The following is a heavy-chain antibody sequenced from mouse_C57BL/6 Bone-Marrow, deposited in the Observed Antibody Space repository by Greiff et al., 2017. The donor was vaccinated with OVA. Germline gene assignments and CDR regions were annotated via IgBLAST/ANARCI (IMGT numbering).Heavy chain of an antibody. CDR1: GYNFTSYW. J-gene: IGHJ1*03. CDR2: IDPSDSYT. CDR3: ARYYGWYFDV. Sequence: QVQLQQPGAELVKPGASVKLSCKASGYNFTSYWMQWVKQRPGQGLEWIGEIDPSDSYTNYNQKFKGKATLTVDTSSSTAYMQLSILTSEDSAVYYCARYYGWYFDVWGTGTPVTVSS. D-gene: IGHD1-1*01. V-gene: IGHV1-50*01.